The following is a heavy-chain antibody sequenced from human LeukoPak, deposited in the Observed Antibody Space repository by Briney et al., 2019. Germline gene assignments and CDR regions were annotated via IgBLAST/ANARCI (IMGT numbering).Heavy chain of an antibody. CDR3: ARVVMGNYRPYYFDC. D-gene: IGHD4-11*01. Sequence: GASVKVSCKASGGTFSSYAISWVRQAPGQGLEWMGGIIPIFGTANYAQKFQGRVTITADESTSTAYMELSSLRSEDTAVYYCARVVMGNYRPYYFDCWGQGTLVTVSS. J-gene: IGHJ4*02. CDR1: GGTFSSYA. CDR2: IIPIFGTA. V-gene: IGHV1-69*13.